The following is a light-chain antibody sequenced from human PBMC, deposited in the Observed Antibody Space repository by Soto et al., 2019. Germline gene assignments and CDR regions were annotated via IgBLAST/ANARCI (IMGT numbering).Light chain of an antibody. V-gene: IGKV1-5*01. CDR1: QTITRC. CDR3: QQYNSYPLT. CDR2: DAS. Sequence: DIQMTQSPSTLSASVGDRVTITCRASQTITRCLAWYQQKPGKVPNLLISDASALQSGVTSRFSGSGSGTEFTLTISSLQPDDFATYYCQQYNSYPLTFGGGKKVEIK. J-gene: IGKJ4*01.